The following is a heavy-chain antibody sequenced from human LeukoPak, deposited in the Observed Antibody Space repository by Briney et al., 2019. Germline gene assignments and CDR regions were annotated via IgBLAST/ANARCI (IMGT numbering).Heavy chain of an antibody. CDR3: ARRKLGNDY. V-gene: IGHV4-59*01. Sequence: PSVTLSLTCTVSAVSITDYYWSWLRQSPGKGLEWIGYIYYTRTSYNPSLKSRVTISSDTSKNQFSLKLSPVTAADTPVYSCARRKLGNDYWGQGTLVTVSS. CDR2: IYYTRT. CDR1: AVSITDYY. D-gene: IGHD7-27*01. J-gene: IGHJ4*02.